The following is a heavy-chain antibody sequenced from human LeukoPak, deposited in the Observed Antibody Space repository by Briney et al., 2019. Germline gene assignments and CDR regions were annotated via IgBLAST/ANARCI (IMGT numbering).Heavy chain of an antibody. CDR3: ARHPAPQYYYDSSGLYDAFDI. Sequence: SETLSLTCTVSGGSISSYYWSWIRQPPGKGLEWIGYIYYSGSTNYNPSLKSRVTISVDTSKNQFSLKLSSVTAADTAVYYCARHPAPQYYYDSSGLYDAFDIWGQGTTVTVSS. CDR2: IYYSGST. V-gene: IGHV4-59*08. CDR1: GGSISSYY. D-gene: IGHD3-22*01. J-gene: IGHJ3*02.